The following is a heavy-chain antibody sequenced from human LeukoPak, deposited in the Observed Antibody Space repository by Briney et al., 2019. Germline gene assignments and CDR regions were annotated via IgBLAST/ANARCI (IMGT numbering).Heavy chain of an antibody. J-gene: IGHJ4*02. CDR3: ARADFGGKIFNY. D-gene: IGHD2-21*01. V-gene: IGHV3-7*01. CDR2: TEQDGSGK. Sequence: GGSLRLSCAASGFTFSSYWMTWVRQAPGKGLEWVANTEQDGSGKHYVDSVKGRFTISRDNAENSLYLQMNSLRAEDTAVYYCARADFGGKIFNYWGQGTLVIVAS. CDR1: GFTFSSYW.